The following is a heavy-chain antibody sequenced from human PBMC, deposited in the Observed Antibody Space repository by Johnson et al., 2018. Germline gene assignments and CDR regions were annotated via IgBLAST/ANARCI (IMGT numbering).Heavy chain of an antibody. V-gene: IGHV3-74*02. D-gene: IGHD3-22*01. CDR1: GFTFSNYW. CDR2: IHSDWSMT. CDR3: ARPSGSSGRFLEGSPSFQH. Sequence: VRLVQSGGGLVQPGGSLRLCCTASGFTFSNYWMHWVRQAPGKGLVWVSLIHSDWSMTTYADTVRDRFTISRDNAKNTVYLLMNSLRAEDTAVYYCARPSGSSGRFLEGSPSFQHWGQGTLVTVSS. J-gene: IGHJ1*01.